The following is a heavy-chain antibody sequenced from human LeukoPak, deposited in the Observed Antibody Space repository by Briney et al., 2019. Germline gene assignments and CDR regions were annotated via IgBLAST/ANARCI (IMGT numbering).Heavy chain of an antibody. CDR1: GYTFTSYY. CDR2: INPSGGST. D-gene: IGHD2-2*01. CDR3: ARDADIVVVPAAMGGGWFDP. J-gene: IGHJ5*02. V-gene: IGHV1-46*01. Sequence: ASVKVSCKASGYTFTSYYMHWVRQAPGQGLEWMGIINPSGGSTSYAQKSQGRVTMTRDTSTSTVYMELSSLRSEDTAVYYCARDADIVVVPAAMGGGWFDPWGQGTLVTVSS.